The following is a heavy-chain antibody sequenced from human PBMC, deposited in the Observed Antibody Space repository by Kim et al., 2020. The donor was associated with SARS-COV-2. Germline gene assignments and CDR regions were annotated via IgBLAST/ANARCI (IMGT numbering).Heavy chain of an antibody. V-gene: IGHV1-3*01. Sequence: ASVKVSCKASGYTFTSYAMHWVRQAPGQRLEWMGWINAGNGNTKYSQKFQGRVTITRDTSASTAYMELSSLRSEDTAVYYCARVHYGSGSYYPTYYYYYGMDVWGQGTTATVSS. CDR3: ARVHYGSGSYYPTYYYYYGMDV. CDR1: GYTFTSYA. J-gene: IGHJ6*02. CDR2: INAGNGNT. D-gene: IGHD3-10*01.